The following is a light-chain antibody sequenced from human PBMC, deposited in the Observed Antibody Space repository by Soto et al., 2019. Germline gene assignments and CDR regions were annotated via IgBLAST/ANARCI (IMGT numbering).Light chain of an antibody. CDR2: GAS. CDR1: QRVSHNY. V-gene: IGKV3-20*01. J-gene: IGKJ1*01. Sequence: VFTHSPGPLVAPHVERGNLSCSASQRVSHNYLAWYQQKPGQAPRLLIYGASNRATGIPDRFSGSGSGTDFSLTISSLEPGDLAVYYCQKYGSSPRTFGKGHKGDIK. CDR3: QKYGSSPRT.